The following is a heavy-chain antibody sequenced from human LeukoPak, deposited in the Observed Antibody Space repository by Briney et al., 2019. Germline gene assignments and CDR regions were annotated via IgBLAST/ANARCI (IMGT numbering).Heavy chain of an antibody. J-gene: IGHJ4*02. D-gene: IGHD2-15*01. CDR2: ISYDGSNK. V-gene: IGHV3-30*04. Sequence: GRSLRLSCAASGFTFSSYAMHWVRQAPGKGLEWVAVISYDGSNKYYADSVKGRFTISRDNSKNTLYLQMNSLRAEDTAVYYYARVVYCSGGSCYSGPFYDYWGQGTLVTVSS. CDR1: GFTFSSYA. CDR3: ARVVYCSGGSCYSGPFYDY.